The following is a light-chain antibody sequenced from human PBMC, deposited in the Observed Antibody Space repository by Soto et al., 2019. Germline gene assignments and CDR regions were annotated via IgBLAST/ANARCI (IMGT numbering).Light chain of an antibody. Sequence: EIVLTQSPATLSFSPGERATLSCRASQSVNSYLAWFQQKPGQSPRLLIYDASNRATGIPARFSGSGSGTXFTLXIXSXXPEXXXXXXXXXXXXXPXTXGGGTKVEIK. V-gene: IGKV3-11*01. CDR1: QSVNSY. J-gene: IGKJ4*01. CDR3: XXXXXXPXT. CDR2: DAS.